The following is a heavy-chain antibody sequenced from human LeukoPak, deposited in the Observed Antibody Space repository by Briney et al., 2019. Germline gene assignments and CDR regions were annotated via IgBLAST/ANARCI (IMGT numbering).Heavy chain of an antibody. CDR2: IKKDGSEK. CDR3: AREGEDMIVYDY. J-gene: IGHJ4*02. Sequence: PGGYLRLSCAASGFAFSSYWMSWVRQARGKGLEWVANIKKDGSEKYYVDSVKGRFTISRDNAKNSLYLQMNSLRAEDTAVYYCAREGEDMIVYDYWGQGTLVTVSS. D-gene: IGHD3-22*01. CDR1: GFAFSSYW. V-gene: IGHV3-7*01.